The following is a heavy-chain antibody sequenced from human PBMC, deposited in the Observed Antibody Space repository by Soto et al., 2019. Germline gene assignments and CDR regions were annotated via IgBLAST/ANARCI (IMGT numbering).Heavy chain of an antibody. Sequence: GASVKVSCKASGYTFTSYDINWVRQAPGQGLEWMGWMNPNSDNTGYAQKFQGRVTMTSNTSISTAYMELSSLRSEDTAVYFCARDPFCGGDCYFGQHFYYGLDVWGQGTTVTVSS. CDR1: GYTFTSYD. CDR2: MNPNSDNT. D-gene: IGHD2-21*02. J-gene: IGHJ6*02. V-gene: IGHV1-8*01. CDR3: ARDPFCGGDCYFGQHFYYGLDV.